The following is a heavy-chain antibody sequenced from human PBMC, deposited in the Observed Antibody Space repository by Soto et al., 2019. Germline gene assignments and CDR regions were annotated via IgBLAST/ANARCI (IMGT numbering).Heavy chain of an antibody. CDR1: GDSINSFSDY. CDR3: ARESRSWYGSIWDY. J-gene: IGHJ4*02. Sequence: SETLSLTCLVSGDSINSFSDYWAWIRQPPGKGLEWIGYIYYSGSTNYNPSLKSRVTISVDTSKNQFSLKLSSVTAADTAVYYCARESRSWYGSIWDYWGQGTLVTVSS. D-gene: IGHD6-13*01. CDR2: IYYSGST. V-gene: IGHV4-61*05.